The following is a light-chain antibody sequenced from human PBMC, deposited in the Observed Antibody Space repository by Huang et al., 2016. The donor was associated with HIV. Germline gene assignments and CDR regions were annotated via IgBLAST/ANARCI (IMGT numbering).Light chain of an antibody. V-gene: IGKV1-8*01. J-gene: IGKJ4*01. CDR3: QHSAGLSPLT. CDR2: DAS. Sequence: IRMTQSPSSLSASTGDRVTITCRASQNVGTSLAWYQQRPVRAPVLLIYDASTLKRGIPSRFSGSGSRADCTLTIGCLRVEDAATYYCQHSAGLSPLTFGGGT. CDR1: QNVGTS.